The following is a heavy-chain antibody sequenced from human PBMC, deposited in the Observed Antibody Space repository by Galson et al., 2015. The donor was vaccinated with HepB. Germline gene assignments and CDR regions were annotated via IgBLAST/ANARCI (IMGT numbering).Heavy chain of an antibody. Sequence: PGKALEWLALIYGNDDKRYSPSLKSRLTITKDTSKNQVVLTMTNMDPVDTATYYCAHRASSGYPNAFDIWGQGTMVTVSS. CDR2: IYGNDDK. J-gene: IGHJ3*02. V-gene: IGHV2-5*01. CDR3: AHRASSGYPNAFDI. D-gene: IGHD5-12*01.